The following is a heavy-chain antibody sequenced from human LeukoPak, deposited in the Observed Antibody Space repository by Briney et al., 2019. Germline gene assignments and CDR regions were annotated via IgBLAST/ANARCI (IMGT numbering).Heavy chain of an antibody. Sequence: SETLSLTCAVYGGSFSGYYWSWIRQPPGKGLEWIGEINHSGSTNYNPSLKSRVTISVDTSKKQFSLKLSSVTAADTAVYYCARGGVTMVRGVIRAPFDYWGQGTLVTVSS. CDR3: ARGGVTMVRGVIRAPFDY. V-gene: IGHV4-34*01. D-gene: IGHD3-10*01. CDR2: INHSGST. J-gene: IGHJ4*02. CDR1: GGSFSGYY.